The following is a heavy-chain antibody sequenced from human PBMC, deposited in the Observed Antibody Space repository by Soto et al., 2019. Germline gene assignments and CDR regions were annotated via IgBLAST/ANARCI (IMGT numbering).Heavy chain of an antibody. CDR1: GGSFSGYY. CDR2: INHSGSA. Sequence: SETLSLTCAVYGGSFSGYYWSWIRQPPGKGLEWIGEINHSGSANYNPSLKSRVTISVDTSKNQFSLKLSSVTAADTAVYYCARGNGDIDYWGQGTLVTVSS. D-gene: IGHD4-17*01. V-gene: IGHV4-34*01. J-gene: IGHJ4*02. CDR3: ARGNGDIDY.